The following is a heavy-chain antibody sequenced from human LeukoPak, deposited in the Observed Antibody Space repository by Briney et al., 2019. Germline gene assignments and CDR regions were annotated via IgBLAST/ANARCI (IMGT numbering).Heavy chain of an antibody. CDR1: GFTSSSYW. V-gene: IGHV3-74*01. CDR2: ISGDGTAR. CDR3: ATALAAYGMDV. J-gene: IGHJ6*02. D-gene: IGHD3-3*02. Sequence: GGSLRLSCAASGFTSSSYWMHWVRQVPGKGLVWVSRISGDGTARNYADSVKGRFTISRDDAKNTVDLQMNSLRGEDTAVYYCATALAAYGMDVWGQGTTVTVSS.